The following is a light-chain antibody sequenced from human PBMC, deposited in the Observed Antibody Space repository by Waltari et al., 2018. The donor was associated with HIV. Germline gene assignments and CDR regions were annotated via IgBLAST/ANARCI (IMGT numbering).Light chain of an antibody. Sequence: QSALTQPASVSGSLGQSITISCIGTSSSIATYNYVSWYQHHPDKAPRLVIYDANSRPSGVPFRFSGSKSGNTASLTISGLQAEDEADYYCASYTITSTLVFGGGTKVTVL. V-gene: IGLV2-14*01. CDR2: DAN. J-gene: IGLJ3*02. CDR3: ASYTITSTLV. CDR1: SSSIATYNY.